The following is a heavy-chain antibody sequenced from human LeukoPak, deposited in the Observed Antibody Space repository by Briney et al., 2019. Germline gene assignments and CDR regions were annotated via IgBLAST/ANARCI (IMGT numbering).Heavy chain of an antibody. D-gene: IGHD4-17*01. Sequence: PSETLSLTCSVSGVAIRSYCWSWIRQSPGRGLEWIGDISYSGSTRYNPSLESRVTMSQDTSKNQFSLKLSSVTAADTAVYYCARRGAGGDYGWFDPCGQGTLVTVSS. V-gene: IGHV4-59*08. CDR3: ARRGAGGDYGWFDP. J-gene: IGHJ5*02. CDR2: ISYSGST. CDR1: GVAIRSYC.